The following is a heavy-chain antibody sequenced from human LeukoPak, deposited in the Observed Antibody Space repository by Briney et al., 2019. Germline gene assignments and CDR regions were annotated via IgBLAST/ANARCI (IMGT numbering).Heavy chain of an antibody. CDR3: ARLRGGIYSSRDAFDI. D-gene: IGHD6-19*01. Sequence: ASVKVSCKASGYSFTTNGISWVRQAPGQGLEWMAWISPYNGDTKYAEDLQDGVTLTTDTSTSTAYMELRSLTSDDTAVYYCARLRGGIYSSRDAFDIWGQGTMVTVSS. CDR2: ISPYNGDT. J-gene: IGHJ3*02. CDR1: GYSFTTNG. V-gene: IGHV1-18*04.